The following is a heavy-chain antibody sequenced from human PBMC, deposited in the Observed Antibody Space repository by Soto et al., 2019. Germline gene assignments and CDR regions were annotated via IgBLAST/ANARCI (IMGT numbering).Heavy chain of an antibody. D-gene: IGHD6-19*01. CDR3: AKDGGSGWSQPWYFDL. CDR1: GFTVSSNY. Sequence: EVQLVESGGGLVQPGGSLRLSCAASGFTVSSNYMSWVRQAPGKGLEWVSVIYSGGSTYYADSVKGRFTISRENSKNTLYLQMNSLRAEDTAVYYCAKDGGSGWSQPWYFDLWGRGTLVTVSS. V-gene: IGHV3-66*01. J-gene: IGHJ2*01. CDR2: IYSGGST.